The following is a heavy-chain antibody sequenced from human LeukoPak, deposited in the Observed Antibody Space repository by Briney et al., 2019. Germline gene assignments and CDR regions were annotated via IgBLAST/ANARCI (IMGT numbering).Heavy chain of an antibody. Sequence: SQTLSLTCAISGDSVSSNSAAWSWLRQSPSRGLEWLGRTYYRSKWYNDYAESVESRTTINPDTSKNQFSLQLNSVTPEDTAVYYCARGSTNWGCYFDLWGRGTLVTVSP. D-gene: IGHD7-27*01. CDR1: GDSVSSNSAA. V-gene: IGHV6-1*01. CDR3: ARGSTNWGCYFDL. J-gene: IGHJ2*01. CDR2: TYYRSKWYN.